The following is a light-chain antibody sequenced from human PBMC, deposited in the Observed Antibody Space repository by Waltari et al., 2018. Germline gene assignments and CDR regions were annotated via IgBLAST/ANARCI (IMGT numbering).Light chain of an antibody. Sequence: QSGLTQAPSAAGTPGQRVAISCSGSSSNIGSHYVNCHQPFPGTAPKLLIYSNDQRRSGVRARFSASQSGTSASLGISGIRSEDEADYYCGTRDDSLSAPVFGGGTKVTVL. CDR1: SSNIGSHY. CDR2: SND. CDR3: GTRDDSLSAPV. J-gene: IGLJ2*01. V-gene: IGLV1-47*02.